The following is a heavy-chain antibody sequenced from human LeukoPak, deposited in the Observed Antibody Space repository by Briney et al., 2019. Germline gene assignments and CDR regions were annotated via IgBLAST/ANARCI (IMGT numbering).Heavy chain of an antibody. V-gene: IGHV1-2*02. CDR3: ARASQRMITMVRGVIPLPDY. Sequence: ASVKVSCKASGYTFTGYYMHWVRQALGQGLEWMGWINPNSGGTNYAQKFQGGVTMTRDTSISTAYMELSRLRSDDTAVYYCARASQRMITMVRGVIPLPDYWGQGTLVTVSS. CDR1: GYTFTGYY. J-gene: IGHJ4*02. D-gene: IGHD3-10*01. CDR2: INPNSGGT.